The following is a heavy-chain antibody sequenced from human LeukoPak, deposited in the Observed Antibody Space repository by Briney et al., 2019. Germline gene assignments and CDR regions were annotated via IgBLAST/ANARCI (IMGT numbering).Heavy chain of an antibody. Sequence: SVKVSCKASGGTFSSYAISWVRQAPGQGLECMGGIIPIFGTANYAQKFQGRVTITADESTSTAYMELSSLRSEDTAVYYCARDLNGGIAAAGTGDNWFDPSGQGTLVTVSS. D-gene: IGHD6-13*01. J-gene: IGHJ5*02. CDR2: IIPIFGTA. V-gene: IGHV1-69*13. CDR3: ARDLNGGIAAAGTGDNWFDP. CDR1: GGTFSSYA.